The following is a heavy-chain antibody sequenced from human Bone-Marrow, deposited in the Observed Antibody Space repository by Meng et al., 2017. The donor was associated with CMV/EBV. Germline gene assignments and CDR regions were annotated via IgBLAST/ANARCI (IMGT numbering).Heavy chain of an antibody. D-gene: IGHD2-15*01. CDR2: IIPIFGTA. V-gene: IGHV1-69*05. CDR3: ASAYSRGAYYYGMDV. Sequence: SVKVSCKASGYTFTSYGISGLRQAPGQGLEWMGGIIPIFGTANYAQKFQSRVTITTDESTSTAYMELSSLRSEDTAVYYCASAYSRGAYYYGMDVWGQGTTVTVSS. J-gene: IGHJ6*02. CDR1: GYTFTSYG.